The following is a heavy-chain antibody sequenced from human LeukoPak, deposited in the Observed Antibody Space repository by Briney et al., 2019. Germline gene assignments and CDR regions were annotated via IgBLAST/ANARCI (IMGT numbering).Heavy chain of an antibody. J-gene: IGHJ6*02. Sequence: SVKVSCKASGGTFTIYAISWVRHAPGQGLEWMGGIIPIFGTPNYAQKFQGTVTITADECTSTAYMELSSLRSEDTAGYYCARDLRRIAAAVSPLEYYCYYGMDVWGQGTTVTVSS. CDR3: ARDLRRIAAAVSPLEYYCYYGMDV. CDR2: IIPIFGTP. D-gene: IGHD6-13*01. CDR1: GGTFTIYA. V-gene: IGHV1-69*01.